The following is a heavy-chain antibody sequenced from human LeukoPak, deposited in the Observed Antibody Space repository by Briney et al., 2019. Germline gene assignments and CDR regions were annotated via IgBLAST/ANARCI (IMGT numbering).Heavy chain of an antibody. V-gene: IGHV4-59*12. CDR2: IYYSGST. Sequence: SETLSLTCTVSGGSISSYYWSWIRQPPGKGLEWMGYIYYSGSTIYNPSLKSRVTISVDTSKNQFSLKLSSVTAADTAVYYCARESSVVVPAATPYGMDVWGQGTTVTVSS. D-gene: IGHD2-2*01. CDR1: GGSISSYY. J-gene: IGHJ6*02. CDR3: ARESSVVVPAATPYGMDV.